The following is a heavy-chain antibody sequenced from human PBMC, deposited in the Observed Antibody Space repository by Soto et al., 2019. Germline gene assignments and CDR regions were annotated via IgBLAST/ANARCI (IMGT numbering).Heavy chain of an antibody. V-gene: IGHV3-21*06. Sequence: GGSLRLSCAASGFTFSSYSMNWVRQAPGKGLDWVSSINHHRSYIYYEDSLKGQFTISKHNAKHSLYLQMNSLRVEDTAVSYCARPLFYSDGSVYGCFGPWGQGTEVSVPS. CDR2: INHHRSYI. J-gene: IGHJ5*02. D-gene: IGHD3-22*01. CDR3: ARPLFYSDGSVYGCFGP. CDR1: GFTFSSYS.